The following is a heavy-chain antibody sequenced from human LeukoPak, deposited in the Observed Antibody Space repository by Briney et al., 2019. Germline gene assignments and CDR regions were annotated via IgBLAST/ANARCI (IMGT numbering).Heavy chain of an antibody. CDR2: IYYSGST. J-gene: IGHJ6*03. Sequence: PETLSLTCTVSGGSISGYYCSWIRQPPGKGLEWIGYIYYSGSTNYNPSLKSRVTISVDTSKNQFSLKLNSVTAADTAVYYCARVPRPYYYYMDVWGKGTTVTVSS. CDR1: GGSISGYY. V-gene: IGHV4-59*01. CDR3: ARVPRPYYYYMDV.